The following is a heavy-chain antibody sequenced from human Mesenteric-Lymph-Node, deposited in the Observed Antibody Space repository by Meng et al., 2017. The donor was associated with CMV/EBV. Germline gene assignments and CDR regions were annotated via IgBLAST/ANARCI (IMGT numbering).Heavy chain of an antibody. V-gene: IGHV3-43D*03. D-gene: IGHD3-22*01. Sequence: GESLKILCGASGFTFDDFAMHWVRQAPGKGLEWVSLNSWDGSNAYYADSVKGRFTISRDNSKNSLYLQITSLGVEDTALFYFAKDMGPYGYYAIDWGQGTLVTVSS. CDR2: NSWDGSNA. J-gene: IGHJ4*02. CDR1: GFTFDDFA. CDR3: AKDMGPYGYYAID.